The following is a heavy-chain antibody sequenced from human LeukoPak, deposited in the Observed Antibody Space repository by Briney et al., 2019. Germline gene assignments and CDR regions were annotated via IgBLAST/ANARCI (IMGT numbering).Heavy chain of an antibody. CDR1: GFTFSSYS. J-gene: IGHJ4*02. D-gene: IGHD3-16*02. Sequence: GGSLRLSCAASGFTFSSYSMNWVRQAPGKGLEWVSSISSSSSYIYYADSVKGRFTISRDNAKNSLYLQMNSLRAEDTAVYYCARDYPAYDYVWGSYRFDYWGQGTLVTVSS. CDR2: ISSSSSYI. CDR3: ARDYPAYDYVWGSYRFDY. V-gene: IGHV3-21*01.